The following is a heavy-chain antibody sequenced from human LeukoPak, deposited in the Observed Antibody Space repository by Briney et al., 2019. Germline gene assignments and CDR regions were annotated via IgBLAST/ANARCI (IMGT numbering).Heavy chain of an antibody. D-gene: IGHD1-1*01. V-gene: IGHV3-21*01. CDR2: ISSSGSYI. CDR1: GFTFSSYS. Sequence: ESGGGLVKPGGSLRLSCAASGFTFSSYSMNWVRQAPGKGLEWVSSISSSGSYIYYADSVKGRFTISRDNAKNSLYLQMNSLRAEDTAVYYCARHLDGYFDYWGQGTLVTVSS. J-gene: IGHJ4*02. CDR3: ARHLDGYFDY.